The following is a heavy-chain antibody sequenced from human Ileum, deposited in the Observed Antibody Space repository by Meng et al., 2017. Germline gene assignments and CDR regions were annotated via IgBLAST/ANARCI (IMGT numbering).Heavy chain of an antibody. CDR2: INEDETEK. CDR1: GFTFNTYW. J-gene: IGHJ4*02. D-gene: IGHD6-19*01. Sequence: GESLKFSCVASGFTFNTYWMTWVRQAPGKGLEWVANINEDETEKNYVDSVKGRFTISRDNAKNSVYLQMNSLRAEDTAVYYCARLPGGWFRTDYWGQGTLVTVSS. CDR3: ARLPGGWFRTDY. V-gene: IGHV3-7*01.